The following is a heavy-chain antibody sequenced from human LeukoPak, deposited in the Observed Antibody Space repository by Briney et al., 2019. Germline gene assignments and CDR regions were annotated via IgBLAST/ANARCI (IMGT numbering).Heavy chain of an antibody. V-gene: IGHV4-59*01. CDR3: ARGPVVVPAAAFDY. Sequence: SETLSLTCTVSGGSISSSYWSWIRQPPGKGLEWIGYIYYTGSTTYNPSLKSRVTISVDTSKNQFSLKLRSVTAADTAVYYCARGPVVVPAAAFDYWGQGTLVTVSS. CDR1: GGSISSSY. D-gene: IGHD2-2*01. J-gene: IGHJ4*02. CDR2: IYYTGST.